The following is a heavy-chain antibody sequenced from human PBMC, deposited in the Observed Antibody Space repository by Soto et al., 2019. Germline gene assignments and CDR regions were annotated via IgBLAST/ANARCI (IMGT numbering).Heavy chain of an antibody. CDR2: ISGSGGST. D-gene: IGHD6-19*01. CDR3: AKDPFSGSPYYPFDH. Sequence: PGGSLRLSCAASGLTFSSYAMSWVRQAPGKGLEWVSAISGSGGSTFYADSVKGRCTISRDNSKKTLYLQMNSLRAEDTAVYYCAKDPFSGSPYYPFDHWGQVALVAVSA. V-gene: IGHV3-23*01. CDR1: GLTFSSYA. J-gene: IGHJ4*02.